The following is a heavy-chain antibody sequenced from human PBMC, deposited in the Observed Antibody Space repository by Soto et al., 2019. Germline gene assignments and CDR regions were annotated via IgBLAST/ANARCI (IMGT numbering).Heavy chain of an antibody. V-gene: IGHV1-18*01. J-gene: IGHJ5*02. CDR3: ARERSGCSHTFDP. D-gene: IGHD2-15*01. Sequence: ASVKVSCKASGYTFTTYDLSWVRQAPGQGLEWMGWISPYSGNTKYAQKLQGRVTMTTDTSTNTAYVELRSLRSDDTAVYYCARERSGCSHTFDPWGQGTLVTVSS. CDR2: ISPYSGNT. CDR1: GYTFTTYD.